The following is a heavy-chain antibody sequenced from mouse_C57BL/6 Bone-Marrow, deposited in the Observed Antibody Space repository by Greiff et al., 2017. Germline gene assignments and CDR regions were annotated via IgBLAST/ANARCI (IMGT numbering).Heavy chain of an antibody. CDR1: GFNIKDDY. CDR2: LDPENGDT. J-gene: IGHJ1*03. CDR3: TTWGYYWYFDV. Sequence: EVQLQQSGAELVRPGASVKLSCTASGFNIKDDYMHWVKQRPEQGLEWIGWLDPENGDTEYASKFQGKATITADTSSNTAYLQLSSLTSEDTAVYYCTTWGYYWYFDVWGTGTTVTVSS. V-gene: IGHV14-4*01. D-gene: IGHD2-2*01.